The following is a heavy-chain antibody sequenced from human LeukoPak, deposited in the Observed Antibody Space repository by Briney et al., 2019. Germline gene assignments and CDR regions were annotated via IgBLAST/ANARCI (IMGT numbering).Heavy chain of an antibody. D-gene: IGHD4-17*01. Sequence: SQTLSLTCTVSSGSISSGNYYWSWIRQPAGKGLGWIGRIYTSGSTNYNTSLGSRITISLDTSKNQFSLKLSSVTAADTAVYYCARDDYGDYGRYWGQGTLVTVSS. CDR2: IYTSGST. CDR1: SGSISSGNYY. J-gene: IGHJ4*02. CDR3: ARDDYGDYGRY. V-gene: IGHV4-61*02.